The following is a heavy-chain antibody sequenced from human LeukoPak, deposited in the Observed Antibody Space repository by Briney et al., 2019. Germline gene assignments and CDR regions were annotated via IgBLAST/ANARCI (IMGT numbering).Heavy chain of an antibody. Sequence: PGGSLRLSCAASGFTFSNYWMSWVRQAPGKGLEWVANIKEDGSENYYVDSVKGRFTISRDNARNSLYLQMNSLRAEDTAVYYCASGRQLGYWGQGTLVTVSS. D-gene: IGHD6-13*01. CDR3: ASGRQLGY. CDR2: IKEDGSEN. J-gene: IGHJ4*02. CDR1: GFTFSNYW. V-gene: IGHV3-7*01.